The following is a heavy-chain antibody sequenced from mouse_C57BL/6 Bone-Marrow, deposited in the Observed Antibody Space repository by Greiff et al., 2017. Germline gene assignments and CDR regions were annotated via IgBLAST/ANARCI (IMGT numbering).Heavy chain of an antibody. D-gene: IGHD2-5*01. Sequence: EVQLQESGPGLAKPSPSLSLTCSVTGYSITSDYLNWIRKFPGNKLEYMGYISYSGSTSYNPSINSRISITPDTSKNQYSLQLNSVPTEETSTDYCARYSDCSNYGRYFDVWGTGTTVTVSS. CDR3: ARYSDCSNYGRYFDV. CDR1: GYSITSDY. V-gene: IGHV3-8*01. J-gene: IGHJ1*03. CDR2: ISYSGST.